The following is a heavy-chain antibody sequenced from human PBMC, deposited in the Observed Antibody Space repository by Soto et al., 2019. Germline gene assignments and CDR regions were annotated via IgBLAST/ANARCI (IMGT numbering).Heavy chain of an antibody. CDR2: VYHSGTT. CDR1: GGSISANW. CDR3: VRHAAVARTRGFDS. Sequence: QVQLQASGPGLVKPSGTLSLTCAVSGGSISANWWSWVRQPPGKGLEGIGEVYHSGTTYYNPSLKIRLPISLDKLARQISLPLNSVTAAATAGYYCVRHAAVARTRGFDSWGQGTLVTVSS. V-gene: IGHV4-4*02. J-gene: IGHJ4*02. D-gene: IGHD5-12*01.